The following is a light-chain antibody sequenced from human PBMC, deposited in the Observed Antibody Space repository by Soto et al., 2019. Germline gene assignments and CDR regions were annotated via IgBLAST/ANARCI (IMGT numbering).Light chain of an antibody. CDR2: LERSGTY. CDR1: SGHSSYI. CDR3: ETWDSNTWV. J-gene: IGLJ3*02. Sequence: QLVLTQSSSASASLGSSVNLTCTPNSGHSSYIIAWHQQQPGKAPRYLMKLERSGTYNKGSGVPDRFSGSNSGADRYLTISNLQFEDEADYYCETWDSNTWVFGGGTKLTVL. V-gene: IGLV4-60*02.